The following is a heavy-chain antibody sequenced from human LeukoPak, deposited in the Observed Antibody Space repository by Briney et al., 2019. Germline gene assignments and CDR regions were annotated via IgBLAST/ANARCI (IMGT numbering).Heavy chain of an antibody. CDR1: GDSVSSNSAA. J-gene: IGHJ4*02. V-gene: IGHV6-1*01. CDR2: TYYRSKWYN. D-gene: IGHD1-1*01. Sequence: SQTLSLTCAISGDSVSSNSAAWNWIRQSPSRGLEWLGRTYYRSKWYNDYAVSVEGRVTINPDTSKNQFSLQLNSLTPEDTAVYYCAREATGRRPLDFWGQGTLVTVSS. CDR3: AREATGRRPLDF.